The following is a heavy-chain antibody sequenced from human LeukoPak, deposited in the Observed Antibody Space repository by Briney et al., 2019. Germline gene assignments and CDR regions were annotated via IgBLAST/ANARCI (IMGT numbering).Heavy chain of an antibody. CDR3: ARDVQGRFDT. Sequence: SETLSLTCSVSGGSIRSRYWSWIRQPPGKGLQWIGYISDSGSTNYHPSLKSRVTISVDTSKNQFSLKVNSVTAADTAVYFCARDVQGRFDTWGQGTLVTVAS. CDR2: ISDSGST. J-gene: IGHJ5*02. V-gene: IGHV4-59*11. D-gene: IGHD1-1*01. CDR1: GGSIRSRY.